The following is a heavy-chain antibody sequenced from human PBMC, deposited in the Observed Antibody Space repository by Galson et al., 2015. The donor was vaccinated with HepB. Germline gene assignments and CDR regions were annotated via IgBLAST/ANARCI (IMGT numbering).Heavy chain of an antibody. J-gene: IGHJ6*02. CDR3: ARGQANISSGWYFVSYYYYGMDV. CDR2: ISAYNGNT. CDR1: GYTFTSYG. V-gene: IGHV1-18*01. Sequence: SVKVSCKASGYTFTSYGISWVRQAPGQGLEWMGWISAYNGNTNYAQKLQGRVTMTTDTSTSTAYMELRSLRSDDTAVYYCARGQANISSGWYFVSYYYYGMDVWGQGTTVTVSS. D-gene: IGHD6-19*01.